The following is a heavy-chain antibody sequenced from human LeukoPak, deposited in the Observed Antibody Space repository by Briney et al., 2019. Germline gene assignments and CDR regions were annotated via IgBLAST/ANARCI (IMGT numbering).Heavy chain of an antibody. J-gene: IGHJ3*02. V-gene: IGHV6-1*01. CDR3: ARSGGHDAFDI. Sequence: SQTLSLTCAISGDSVSSYTAAWSWIRQSPSRGLEWLGRTYYGSKWYNDYAVSVKSRITINPDTSKNQFSLPLTSVPPEDTAVYYCARSGGHDAFDIWGQGTMVTVLS. D-gene: IGHD4-23*01. CDR2: TYYGSKWYN. CDR1: GDSVSSYTAA.